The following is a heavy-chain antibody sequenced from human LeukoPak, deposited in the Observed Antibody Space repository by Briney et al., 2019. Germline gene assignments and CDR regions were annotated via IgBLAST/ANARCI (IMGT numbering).Heavy chain of an antibody. V-gene: IGHV3-30*02. CDR3: AKDGGGYYPYYYYCMDV. CDR1: GFTFNSYG. D-gene: IGHD3-22*01. Sequence: PGGSLRLSCAASGFTFNSYGIHWVRQAPGKGLEWVAFIRFDGSNNYYADSVKGRFTISRDNSKNTLYLQMNSLRAEDTAVYYCAKDGGGYYPYYYYCMDVWGKGTTVTISS. J-gene: IGHJ6*03. CDR2: IRFDGSNN.